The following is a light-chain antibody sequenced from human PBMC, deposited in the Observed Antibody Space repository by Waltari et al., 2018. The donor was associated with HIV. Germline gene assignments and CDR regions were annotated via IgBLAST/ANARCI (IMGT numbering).Light chain of an antibody. CDR2: DAS. J-gene: IGKJ4*02. Sequence: AIQVTQSPSSLSASVGDSVIITCRTRQDIRTSLAWYQQRTGRAPQLLLSDASTLQSGVPSRFIGSGSGTTFTLNISRLHSEDFASYYCQQFSSCPLTFGGGTKIQIK. V-gene: IGKV1-13*02. CDR1: QDIRTS. CDR3: QQFSSCPLT.